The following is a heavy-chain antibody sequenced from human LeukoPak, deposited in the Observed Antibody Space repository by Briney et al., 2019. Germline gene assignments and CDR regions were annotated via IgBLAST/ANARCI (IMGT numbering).Heavy chain of an antibody. CDR2: ISNSGGST. D-gene: IGHD6-19*01. CDR1: GFTFSSYA. V-gene: IGHV3-23*01. Sequence: GGCLRDSCVPPGFTFSSYAMSLGRQALVYGLSWVSSISNSGGSTFYEDSVKGRFTISRDNSRDNSKNMVYLQMNSLRAEDTAVYYCAKGLSSGWNLKGSDYWGQGALVTVSS. CDR3: AKGLSSGWNLKGSDY. J-gene: IGHJ4*02.